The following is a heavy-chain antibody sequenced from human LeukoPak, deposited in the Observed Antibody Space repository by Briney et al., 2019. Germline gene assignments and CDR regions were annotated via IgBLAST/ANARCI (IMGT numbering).Heavy chain of an antibody. V-gene: IGHV3-66*02. CDR2: FFGAGAA. J-gene: IGHJ4*02. D-gene: IGHD6-13*01. Sequence: RSPLLPCAASGINVSANYMTWISQAPGKGLEWVSLFFGAGAAYYAESVRGRFIISRDNSKNTLFLQMNSPTAEDTAVYYCVSSTGQQLIPYDYWGQGTHVAVAS. CDR3: VSSTGQQLIPYDY. CDR1: GINVSANY.